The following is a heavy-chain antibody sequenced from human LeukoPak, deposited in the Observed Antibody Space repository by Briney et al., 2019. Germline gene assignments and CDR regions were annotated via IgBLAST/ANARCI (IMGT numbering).Heavy chain of an antibody. D-gene: IGHD3-22*01. CDR2: INPDGSEK. CDR3: ARVASITMICDF. CDR1: GFGFSTFW. J-gene: IGHJ4*02. V-gene: IGHV3-7*02. Sequence: PGRSLRLSCAASGFGFSTFWMSWVRQTPGRGLEWVAYINPDGSEKDYVDSVKGRFTISRDNAKSSLFLQMNSLRAEDTAVYYCARVASITMICDFWGQGTLVTVSS.